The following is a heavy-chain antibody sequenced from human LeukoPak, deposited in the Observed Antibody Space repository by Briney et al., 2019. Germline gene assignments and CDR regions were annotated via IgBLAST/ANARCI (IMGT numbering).Heavy chain of an antibody. CDR1: GGSISSYY. CDR3: AREVVVVPAAIPAYYFDY. V-gene: IGHV4-59*01. J-gene: IGHJ4*02. Sequence: SETLSLTCTVSGGSISSYYWSWIRQPPGKGLEWIGYIYYSGSTNYNPSLKSRVTISVDTSKNQFSLKLSSVTAADTAVYYCAREVVVVPAAIPAYYFDYWGQGTLVTVPS. CDR2: IYYSGST. D-gene: IGHD2-2*02.